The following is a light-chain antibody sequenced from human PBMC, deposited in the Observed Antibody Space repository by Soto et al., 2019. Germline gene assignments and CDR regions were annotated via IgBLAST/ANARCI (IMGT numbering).Light chain of an antibody. V-gene: IGKV1-17*03. Sequence: DIQMTQSPSAMSASVGDRVTITCRASQGINSYLAWFQQKPGKVPKRLIYAASNLESGVPSRFRGSGSGTEFTITTNSLQPEDFETYYCLKYSGYVPTFGGGTKV. CDR3: LKYSGYVPT. CDR2: AAS. CDR1: QGINSY. J-gene: IGKJ4*01.